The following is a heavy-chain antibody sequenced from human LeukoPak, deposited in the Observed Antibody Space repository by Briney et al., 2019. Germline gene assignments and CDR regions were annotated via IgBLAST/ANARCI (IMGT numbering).Heavy chain of an antibody. CDR3: AKGLGRRPYYESSGPHGY. D-gene: IGHD3-22*01. V-gene: IGHV3-30*02. J-gene: IGHJ4*02. Sequence: GGSLRLSCAASGFTFSSYGMHWVRQAPGKGLEWVAFIRYDGSNKYYADSVKGRFTISRDNSKNTLYLQMNSLRAEDTAVYYCAKGLGRRPYYESSGPHGYWGQGTLVTVSS. CDR1: GFTFSSYG. CDR2: IRYDGSNK.